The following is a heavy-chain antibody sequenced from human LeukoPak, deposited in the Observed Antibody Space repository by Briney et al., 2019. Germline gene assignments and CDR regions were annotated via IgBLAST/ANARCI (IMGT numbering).Heavy chain of an antibody. Sequence: ASVKVSCKASGSIFTSYYMHWVRQAPGQGLEWMGIINPSSGSTSYAQKFQDRVKMTRDTSRSTVYMELSSLRSEDTAVYYCARRAGDHYYFDYWGQGTLVTVSS. CDR1: GSIFTSYY. CDR2: INPSSGST. D-gene: IGHD7-27*01. V-gene: IGHV1-46*01. CDR3: ARRAGDHYYFDY. J-gene: IGHJ4*02.